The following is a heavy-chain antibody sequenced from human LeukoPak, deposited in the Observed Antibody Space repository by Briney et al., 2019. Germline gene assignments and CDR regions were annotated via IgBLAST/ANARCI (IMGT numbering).Heavy chain of an antibody. CDR3: ATSGDIGNARFDS. Sequence: PSETLSLTCTVSGGSISSFYWGWIRQPPGKGLEWIGSINYSGSTYYNPSLKSRVTISVDTSKNQFSLKLRSVTAADTAVYYCATSGDIGNARFDSWGQGTLLTVSS. V-gene: IGHV4-39*01. J-gene: IGHJ4*02. CDR1: GGSISSFY. D-gene: IGHD1-1*01. CDR2: INYSGST.